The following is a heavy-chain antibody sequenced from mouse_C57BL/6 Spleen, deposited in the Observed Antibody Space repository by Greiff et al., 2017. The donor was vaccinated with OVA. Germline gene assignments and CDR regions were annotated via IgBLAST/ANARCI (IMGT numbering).Heavy chain of an antibody. CDR2: INPSSGYT. CDR3: ARGLGQDFDY. Sequence: VQLQQSGAELARPGASVKMSCKASGYTFTSYTMHWVKQRPGQGLEWIGYINPSSGYTKYNQKFKDKATLTADKSSSTAYMQLSSLTSEDSAVYYCARGLGQDFDYWGQGTTLTVSS. D-gene: IGHD4-1*01. J-gene: IGHJ2*01. CDR1: GYTFTSYT. V-gene: IGHV1-4*01.